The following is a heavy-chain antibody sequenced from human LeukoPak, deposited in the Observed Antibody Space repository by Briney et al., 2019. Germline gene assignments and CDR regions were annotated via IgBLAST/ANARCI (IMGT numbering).Heavy chain of an antibody. CDR2: ISSASGSI. D-gene: IGHD2-2*01. Sequence: AGGSLRLSCAASGFTFSSYSMNWVRQAPGKGLEWVSYISSASGSIYYADSVKGRFTISRDNAKNSLFLQMNSLRAEDTAVYYCARLPAYCSSTSCYYDYWGQGILVTVSS. CDR1: GFTFSSYS. J-gene: IGHJ4*02. CDR3: ARLPAYCSSTSCYYDY. V-gene: IGHV3-48*04.